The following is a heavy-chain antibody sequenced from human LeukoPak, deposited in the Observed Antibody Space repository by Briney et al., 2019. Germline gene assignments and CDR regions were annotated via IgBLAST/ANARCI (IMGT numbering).Heavy chain of an antibody. V-gene: IGHV3-30*03. D-gene: IGHD1-1*01. Sequence: GGSLRLSCAASGFTFSSYGMHWVRQAPGKGLEWVAVISYDGSNKYYADSVKGRFTISRDNSKNTLYLQMNSLRAEDTAVYYCARSGREATEIDYWGQGTLVTVSS. CDR1: GFTFSSYG. CDR3: ARSGREATEIDY. CDR2: ISYDGSNK. J-gene: IGHJ4*02.